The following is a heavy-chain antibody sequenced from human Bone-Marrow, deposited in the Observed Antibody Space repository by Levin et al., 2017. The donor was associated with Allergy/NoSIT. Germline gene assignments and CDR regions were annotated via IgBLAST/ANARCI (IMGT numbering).Heavy chain of an antibody. CDR1: GFTFSNAW. J-gene: IGHJ4*02. CDR3: TTGDYDMI. Sequence: GGSLRLSCAASGFTFSNAWMSWVRQAPGKGLEWVGRIRSYTDGGTTDYVAPVKGRFTISRDDSKNTLFLQMNSLKTEDTAVYYCTTGDYDMIWGQGTLVTVSS. D-gene: IGHD3-9*01. CDR2: IRSYTDGGTT. V-gene: IGHV3-15*01.